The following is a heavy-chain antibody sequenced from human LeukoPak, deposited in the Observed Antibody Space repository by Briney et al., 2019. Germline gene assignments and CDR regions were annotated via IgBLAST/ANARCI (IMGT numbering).Heavy chain of an antibody. CDR2: ISGSGGST. Sequence: GGSLRLSCAASGFTFSSYAMSWVRQAPGKGLEWVSAISGSGGSTYYADSVKGRFTISRDNSKNTLYLQMNSLRAEDTAVYYCAKDGYYDFWSGYPNWFDPWGQGTLVTVSS. D-gene: IGHD3-3*01. CDR3: AKDGYYDFWSGYPNWFDP. V-gene: IGHV3-23*01. J-gene: IGHJ5*02. CDR1: GFTFSSYA.